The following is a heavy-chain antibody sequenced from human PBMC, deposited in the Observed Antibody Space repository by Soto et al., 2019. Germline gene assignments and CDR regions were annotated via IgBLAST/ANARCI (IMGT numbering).Heavy chain of an antibody. Sequence: VQLVESGGGLVKPGGSLTLSCAASGFIFNDYYMSWIRQAPGKGLEWLSNISGSSGSEKYADAGKGRFTISRDNAKKSLYLEMHSLRAEDTAVYYCARYAAEVTTFFDHWGQGTLVTVSS. CDR3: ARYAAEVTTFFDH. CDR1: GFIFNDYY. V-gene: IGHV3-11*06. CDR2: ISGSSGSE. J-gene: IGHJ4*02. D-gene: IGHD4-17*01.